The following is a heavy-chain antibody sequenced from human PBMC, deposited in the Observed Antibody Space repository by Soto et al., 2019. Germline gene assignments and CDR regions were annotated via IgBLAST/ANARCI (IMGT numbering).Heavy chain of an antibody. Sequence: QVQLQESGPGLVKPSQTLSLTCTVSGGSISSGGYYWSWIRQHPGKGLEWIGYIYYSGSTYYNPSLKSRVTISVDTSKNQFSLKLSSVTAADTAVYYCAREAVVPAAHPGWFDPWGQGTLVTVSS. CDR1: GGSISSGGYY. V-gene: IGHV4-31*03. CDR3: AREAVVPAAHPGWFDP. D-gene: IGHD2-2*01. CDR2: IYYSGST. J-gene: IGHJ5*02.